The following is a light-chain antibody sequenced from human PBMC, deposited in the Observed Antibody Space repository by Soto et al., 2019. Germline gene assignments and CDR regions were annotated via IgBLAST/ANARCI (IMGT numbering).Light chain of an antibody. J-gene: IGKJ5*01. V-gene: IGKV3-20*01. CDR3: QQYDTAPNA. Sequence: EIVLTQSPGTLSLSPGERATLSCRASQSVSGNHLAWYQQKPGQAPRLLIHGASSRATGIPDRFSGSGSGTDFTLTISRLVPGDFAVYYCQQYDTAPNAFGQGTRLEIK. CDR2: GAS. CDR1: QSVSGNH.